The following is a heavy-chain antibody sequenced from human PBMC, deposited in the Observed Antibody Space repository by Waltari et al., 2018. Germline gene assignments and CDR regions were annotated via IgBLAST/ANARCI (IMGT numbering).Heavy chain of an antibody. V-gene: IGHV3-30-3*01. CDR1: GFPFSSYA. Sequence: QVQLVESGGGVVQPGRSLRLSCAASGFPFSSYAMHWVRQAPGKGLEWVAVISYDGSNKYYADSVKGRFTISRDNSKNTLYLQMNSLRAEDTAVYYCASIVATTPLDYWGQGTLVTVSS. D-gene: IGHD5-12*01. CDR2: ISYDGSNK. CDR3: ASIVATTPLDY. J-gene: IGHJ4*02.